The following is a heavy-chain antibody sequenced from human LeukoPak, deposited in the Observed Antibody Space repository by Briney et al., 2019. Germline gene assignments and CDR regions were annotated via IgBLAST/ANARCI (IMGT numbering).Heavy chain of an antibody. D-gene: IGHD2-2*02. CDR1: GFTFSSYA. J-gene: IGHJ4*02. Sequence: GGSLRLSCAASGFTFSSYAMHWVRQAPGKGLEWVAVISYDGSNKYYADSVKGRFTISRDNSKNTLYLQMNSLRAEDTAVYYCAHSSTSCYNCGYYFDYWGQGTLVTVSS. V-gene: IGHV3-30-3*01. CDR2: ISYDGSNK. CDR3: AHSSTSCYNCGYYFDY.